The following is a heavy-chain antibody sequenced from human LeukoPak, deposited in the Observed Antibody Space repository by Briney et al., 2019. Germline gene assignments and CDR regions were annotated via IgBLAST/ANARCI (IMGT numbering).Heavy chain of an antibody. CDR2: VSADESGK. J-gene: IGHJ5*02. CDR1: GFSFDKFG. Sequence: PGGSLRLSCVASGFSFDKFGMHWVRQAPGKGLEYVSSVSADESGKYYTKSVRGRFSISRDNSKNTMYLQLGNRRPDDMGIYYCASLDRSEIPWGPGTLVTVSS. D-gene: IGHD1-26*01. CDR3: ASLDRSEIP. V-gene: IGHV3-64*01.